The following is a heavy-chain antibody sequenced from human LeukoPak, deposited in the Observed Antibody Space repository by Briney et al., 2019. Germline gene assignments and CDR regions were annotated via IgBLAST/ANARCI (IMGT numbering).Heavy chain of an antibody. J-gene: IGHJ4*02. Sequence: GGSLRLSCSASGFIFSDAAIHWVRQASGKGLEWVGRIRSKAFNYATAYAASVKGRFTISRDDSKNTAYLQMNSLKTEDTAVYYCTRHTVDYWGQGTLVTVSS. CDR1: GFIFSDAA. V-gene: IGHV3-73*01. CDR2: IRSKAFNYAT. CDR3: TRHTVDY. D-gene: IGHD4-17*01.